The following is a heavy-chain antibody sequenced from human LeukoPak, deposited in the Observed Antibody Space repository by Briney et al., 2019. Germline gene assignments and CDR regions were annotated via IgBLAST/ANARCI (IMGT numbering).Heavy chain of an antibody. J-gene: IGHJ3*02. CDR3: ARERAYCGGDCGAFDI. D-gene: IGHD2-21*02. V-gene: IGHV1-18*01. Sequence: ASVKVSCKASGYTFTSYGISWVRQAPGQGLEWMGWISAYNGNTNYAQKLQGRVTMTTDTSTSTAYMELRSLRSDDTAVYYCARERAYCGGDCGAFDIWGQGTMVTVSS. CDR1: GYTFTSYG. CDR2: ISAYNGNT.